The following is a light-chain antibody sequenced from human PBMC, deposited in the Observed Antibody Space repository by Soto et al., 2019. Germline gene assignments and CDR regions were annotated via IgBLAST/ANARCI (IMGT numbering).Light chain of an antibody. CDR2: GVS. CDR3: QHYGYPQWT. V-gene: IGKV3-20*01. J-gene: IGKJ1*01. Sequence: PATRSVSAGERATLSYRASQSVSSNLAWYQQKPGQPPRLLIYGVSSRAYGIPDRFSGSGSGTDFTLTISRLEPEDFAVYYCQHYGYPQWTFGQGTKVDIK. CDR1: QSVSSN.